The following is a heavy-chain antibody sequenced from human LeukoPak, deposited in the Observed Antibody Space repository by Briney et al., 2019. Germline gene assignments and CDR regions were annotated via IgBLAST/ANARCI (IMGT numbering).Heavy chain of an antibody. D-gene: IGHD6-13*01. Sequence: SETLSLTCSVSSGSITTHYWSWIRQPAGKGLEWIGRISTTGSTNYNPSLKSRVTMSVDTSNNRFSLKLSSVTAADTAVYYCARHLAAAGTGFDYWGQGTLVTVSS. J-gene: IGHJ4*02. V-gene: IGHV4-4*07. CDR1: SGSITTHY. CDR3: ARHLAAAGTGFDY. CDR2: ISTTGST.